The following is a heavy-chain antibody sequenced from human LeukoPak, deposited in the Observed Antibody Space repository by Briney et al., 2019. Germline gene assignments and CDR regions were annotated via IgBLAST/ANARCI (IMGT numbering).Heavy chain of an antibody. CDR1: GGSINPYY. Sequence: SETLSLTCTVSGGSINPYYWSWIRQPPGKGLEWIGYIYYSGSGSTNHNPALKSRVTISVDTSKNQFSLTLSSVTAADTAVYYCARHAVYAGSGWSFDYWGKGTLVTVSS. CDR3: ARHAVYAGSGWSFDY. V-gene: IGHV4-59*08. J-gene: IGHJ4*02. CDR2: IYYSGSGST. D-gene: IGHD6-19*01.